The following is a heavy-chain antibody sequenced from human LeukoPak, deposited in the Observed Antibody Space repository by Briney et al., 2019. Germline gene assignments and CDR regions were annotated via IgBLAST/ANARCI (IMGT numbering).Heavy chain of an antibody. Sequence: SETLSLTCTVSGGSISSYYWSWTRQPPGKGLEWIGYIYYSGSTYYNPSLKSRVTISVDTSKNQFSLKLNSVTAADTAVYYCARSSEGRYYYDSSGYSYYYYYMDVWGKGTTVTISS. V-gene: IGHV4-59*01. D-gene: IGHD3-22*01. J-gene: IGHJ6*03. CDR2: IYYSGST. CDR3: ARSSEGRYYYDSSGYSYYYYYMDV. CDR1: GGSISSYY.